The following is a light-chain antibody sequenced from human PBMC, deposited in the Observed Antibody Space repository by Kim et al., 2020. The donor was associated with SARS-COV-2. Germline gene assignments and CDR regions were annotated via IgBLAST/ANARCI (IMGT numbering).Light chain of an antibody. CDR3: QQYNSYSWT. CDR1: QSISSW. Sequence: DIQMTQSPSTLSASVGDRVTITCRASQSISSWLAWYQQKPGKAPKLLIYDASSLESGVPSRFSGSGSGTEFTLTISSLQPDDFATYYCQQYNSYSWTVGQGNKEDI. V-gene: IGKV1-5*01. J-gene: IGKJ1*01. CDR2: DAS.